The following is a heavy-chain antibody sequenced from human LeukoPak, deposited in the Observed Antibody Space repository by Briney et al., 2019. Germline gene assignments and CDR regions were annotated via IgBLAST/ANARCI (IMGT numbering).Heavy chain of an antibody. CDR3: ARGIWSSHNKDYYFDY. V-gene: IGHV1-3*01. Sequence: ASVKVSCKASGGTFSSYAINWVRQAPGQRLEWMGWINAGNGKTKSSQRFQDRVTITRDTSASTAYMELNSLRSEDTAAYYCARGIWSSHNKDYYFDYWGQGSLVTVSS. J-gene: IGHJ4*02. D-gene: IGHD2-21*01. CDR2: INAGNGKT. CDR1: GGTFSSYA.